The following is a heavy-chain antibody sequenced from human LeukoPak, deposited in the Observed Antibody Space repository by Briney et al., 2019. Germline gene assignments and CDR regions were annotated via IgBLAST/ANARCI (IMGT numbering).Heavy chain of an antibody. CDR3: ARALYDSSGYSDFDY. D-gene: IGHD3-22*01. Sequence: GPSVRASYKASVYTFTIYDINWVRHATGQGGEWVGWMNPNSGNTGYAQKFLGRVTITRNTSISTSYMELSSLRSEDTAVYYCARALYDSSGYSDFDYWGQGTLVTVSS. V-gene: IGHV1-8*03. CDR2: MNPNSGNT. J-gene: IGHJ4*02. CDR1: VYTFTIYD.